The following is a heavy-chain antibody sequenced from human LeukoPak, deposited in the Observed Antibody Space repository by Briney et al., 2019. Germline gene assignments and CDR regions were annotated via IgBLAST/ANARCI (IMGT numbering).Heavy chain of an antibody. CDR3: ARDLLSHGTGSLPWFDP. CDR1: GASISTGTYY. V-gene: IGHV4-61*02. D-gene: IGHD3-10*01. Sequence: SQTLSLTCVVSGASISTGTYYWSWIRQPLGRGPEWIGRLYSSGATYNSPSFNNRVSISRDASENQFSLRLSSVTAADTAVYYCARDLLSHGTGSLPWFDPWGHGMMVTVSS. CDR2: LYSSGAT. J-gene: IGHJ5*02.